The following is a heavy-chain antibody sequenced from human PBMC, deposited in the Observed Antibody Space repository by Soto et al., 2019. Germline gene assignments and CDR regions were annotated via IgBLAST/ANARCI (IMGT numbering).Heavy chain of an antibody. CDR2: ISGSGRST. Sequence: PGGSLRLSCAASGFTFSSFAMSWVRQAPEKGLEWVTGISGSGRSTFYADSVKGRFTISRDNSKNTLYLQMNSLRAEDTAVYYCASRSSGWYFDYWGQGTLVTVSS. V-gene: IGHV3-23*01. CDR3: ASRSSGWYFDY. CDR1: GFTFSSFA. D-gene: IGHD6-19*01. J-gene: IGHJ4*02.